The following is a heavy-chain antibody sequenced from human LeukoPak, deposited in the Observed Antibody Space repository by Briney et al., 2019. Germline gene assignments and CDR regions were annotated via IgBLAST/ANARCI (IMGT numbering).Heavy chain of an antibody. CDR1: GFTFSSYS. CDR3: ARDEGGLSSPLRC. Sequence: GGSLRLSCAASGFTFSSYSMNWVGQAPGKGLEWVSSISSSSSYIYYADSVKGRFTISRDNAKNSLYLQMNSLRAEDTAVYYCARDEGGLSSPLRCWGQGTLVTVSS. V-gene: IGHV3-21*01. CDR2: ISSSSSYI. D-gene: IGHD6-13*01. J-gene: IGHJ4*02.